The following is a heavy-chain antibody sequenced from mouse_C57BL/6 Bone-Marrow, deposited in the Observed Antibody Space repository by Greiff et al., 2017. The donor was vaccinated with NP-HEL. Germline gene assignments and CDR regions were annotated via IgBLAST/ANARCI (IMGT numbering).Heavy chain of an antibody. CDR1: GYTFTDYY. D-gene: IGHD1-1*01. J-gene: IGHJ4*01. Sequence: QVQLQQSGAELVRPGASVKLSCKASGYTFTDYYINWVKQRPGQGLEWIARIYPGSGNTYYNEKFKGKATLTAEKSSSTAYMQLSSLTSEDSAVYFCASPSGSRERYAMDYWGQGTSVTVSS. CDR2: IYPGSGNT. CDR3: ASPSGSRERYAMDY. V-gene: IGHV1-76*01.